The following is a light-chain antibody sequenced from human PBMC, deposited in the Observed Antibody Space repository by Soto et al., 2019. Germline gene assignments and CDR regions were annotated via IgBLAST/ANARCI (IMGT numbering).Light chain of an antibody. CDR3: SSYTATSTPW. V-gene: IGLV2-14*03. J-gene: IGLJ3*02. Sequence: QSALTQPASVSGSPGQSITISCTGTSSDVGGSDYVSWYQQHPGKAPKLMIFDVTNRPSGVSNRFSGSKSGNTASLTISGLQAEDEADYYCSSYTATSTPWFGGGAKLTVL. CDR1: SSDVGGSDY. CDR2: DVT.